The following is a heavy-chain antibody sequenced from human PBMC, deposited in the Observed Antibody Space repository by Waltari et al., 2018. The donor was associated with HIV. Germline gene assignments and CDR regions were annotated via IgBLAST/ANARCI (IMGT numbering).Heavy chain of an antibody. D-gene: IGHD2-21*02. CDR3: ARTNYGGDSLSFDY. CDR2: ISASNGDT. V-gene: IGHV1-18*01. Sequence: QVQLVQSGDEVKKPGASVKVSCQASGYTLSDYGISWVRQAPGQGLEWMGWISASNGDTNYAQKFQGRVTLTTGTSTNTGYMDLRNLGFDDTAVYFCARTNYGGDSLSFDYWGQGTVITVSS. J-gene: IGHJ4*02. CDR1: GYTLSDYG.